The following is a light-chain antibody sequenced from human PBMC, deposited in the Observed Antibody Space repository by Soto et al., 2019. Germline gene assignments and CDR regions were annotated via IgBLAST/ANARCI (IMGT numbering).Light chain of an antibody. CDR1: QSLVYSDGNMY. V-gene: IGKV2-30*01. J-gene: IGKJ1*01. CDR3: MQGSHWPWT. Sequence: DAVLTQSPLSLPVTLGQPASISCRSSQSLVYSDGNMYLNWFHQRPGQSPRRLIYQVSNRESGVPERFIGSGSGTDFTLEISRVEAEDVGVYYCMQGSHWPWTLGQGTKVEIK. CDR2: QVS.